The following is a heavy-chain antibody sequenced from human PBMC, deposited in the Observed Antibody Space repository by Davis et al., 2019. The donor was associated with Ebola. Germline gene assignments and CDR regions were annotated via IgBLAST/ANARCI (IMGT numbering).Heavy chain of an antibody. D-gene: IGHD3-22*01. CDR3: ARSYDRSGYFPGYLQR. J-gene: IGHJ1*01. V-gene: IGHV3-49*03. CDR1: ALTFTSYA. Sequence: GESLKISCAASALTFTSYAMSWLRQAPGKGLEWVGFIRSKAYGGTTDYAASVKGRFSISRDDSKGIAYLQMSSLKTEETAVHYCARSYDRSGYFPGYLQRWGQGSVVTVSS. CDR2: IRSKAYGGTT.